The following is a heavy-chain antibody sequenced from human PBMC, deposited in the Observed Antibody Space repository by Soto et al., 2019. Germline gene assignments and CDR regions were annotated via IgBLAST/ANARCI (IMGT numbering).Heavy chain of an antibody. CDR2: IWYDGSNK. CDR1: GFTFSSYG. J-gene: IGHJ4*02. Sequence: QVQLVESGGGVVQPGRSLRLSCAASGFTFSSYGMHWVRQAPGKGLEWVAVIWYDGSNKYYADSVKGRFTISRDNSKNTLYLQMNSLRAEDTAVYYCARSYSNYVPSFDYWGQGTLVTVSS. D-gene: IGHD4-4*01. V-gene: IGHV3-33*01. CDR3: ARSYSNYVPSFDY.